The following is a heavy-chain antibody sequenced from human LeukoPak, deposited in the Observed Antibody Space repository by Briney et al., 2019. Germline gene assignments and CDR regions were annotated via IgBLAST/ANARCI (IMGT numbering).Heavy chain of an antibody. CDR2: IYSDGST. CDR3: AKGGTTAWTAVDY. V-gene: IGHV3-53*01. Sequence: GGSLRLSCAASGFIVSGDFMSWVRQAPGKGLEWVSVIYSDGSTYYADSVKGRFTISRDNSKNTLDLQMTGLRAEDTAVYYCAKGGTTAWTAVDYWGQGTLVTVSS. CDR1: GFIVSGDF. J-gene: IGHJ4*02. D-gene: IGHD1-7*01.